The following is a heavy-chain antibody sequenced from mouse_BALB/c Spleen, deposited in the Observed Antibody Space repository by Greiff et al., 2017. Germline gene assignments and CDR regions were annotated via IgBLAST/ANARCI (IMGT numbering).Heavy chain of an antibody. V-gene: IGHV2-9-2*01. D-gene: IGHD1-1*01. CDR2: IWTGGGT. J-gene: IGHJ4*01. CDR1: GFSLTSYD. Sequence: QVQLKQSGPGLVAPSQSLSITCTVSGFSLTSYDISWIRQPPGKGLEWLGVIWTGGGTNYNSAFMSRLSISKDNSKSQVFLKMNSLQTDDTAIYYCVRDYYGSRDYAMDYWGQGTSVTVSS. CDR3: VRDYYGSRDYAMDY.